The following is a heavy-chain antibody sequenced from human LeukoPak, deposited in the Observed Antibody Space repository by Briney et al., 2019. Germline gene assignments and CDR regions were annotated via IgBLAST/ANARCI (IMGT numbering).Heavy chain of an antibody. CDR3: AKDRSSITSCSNY. D-gene: IGHD2-2*01. CDR1: GFTFSNYS. V-gene: IGHV3-23*01. CDR2: ISGSGGST. J-gene: IGHJ4*02. Sequence: GGSLRLSCAASGFTFSNYSISWVCQAPGKGLEWVSAISGSGGSTYYADSVKGRFTISRDNSKNTLYLQMNSLRAEDTALYYCAKDRSSITSCSNYWGQGTLVTVSS.